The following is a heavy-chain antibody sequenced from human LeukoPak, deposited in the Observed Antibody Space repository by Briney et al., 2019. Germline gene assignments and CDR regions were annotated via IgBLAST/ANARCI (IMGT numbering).Heavy chain of an antibody. Sequence: PGGSLRLSCAASGFTYSSYAMHWVRQAPGKGLEWVAVISDDGSNKYYADSVKGRFTISRDNSKNTLYLQMNSLRAEDTAVYYCARCAITMVRGVANWFDPWGQGTLVTVSS. D-gene: IGHD3-10*01. V-gene: IGHV3-30*04. CDR3: ARCAITMVRGVANWFDP. CDR2: ISDDGSNK. CDR1: GFTYSSYA. J-gene: IGHJ5*02.